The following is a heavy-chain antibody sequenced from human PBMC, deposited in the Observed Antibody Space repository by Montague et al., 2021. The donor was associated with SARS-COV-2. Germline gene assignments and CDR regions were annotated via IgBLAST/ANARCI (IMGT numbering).Heavy chain of an antibody. CDR3: ARAQNTCFIANCVNYFDF. Sequence: TLSLTCTVSGGSISSGSYYWSWIRQPAGKGLEWIGRIYTSGSTNYSPSLKSRVTISVDTSKNQFSLKLSSVTAADTAVYYCARAQNTCFIANCVNYFDFWGLGAQVTVSS. CDR2: IYTSGST. V-gene: IGHV4-61*02. J-gene: IGHJ4*02. D-gene: IGHD1-1*01. CDR1: GGSISSGSYY.